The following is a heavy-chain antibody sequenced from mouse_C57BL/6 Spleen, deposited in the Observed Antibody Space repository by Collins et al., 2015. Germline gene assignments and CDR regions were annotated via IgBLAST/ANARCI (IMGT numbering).Heavy chain of an antibody. CDR1: GYTFTTYG. D-gene: IGHD2-4*01. V-gene: IGHV9-3*01. CDR2: INTYSGVP. CDR3: ATWDYDGYAMDY. Sequence: QIQLVQSGPELKKPGETVKISCKASGYTFTTYGMSWVKQAPGKGLKWMGWINTYSGVPTYADDFKGRFAFSLETSASTAFLQINNLKNEDTATYFCATWDYDGYAMDYWGQGTSVTFSS. J-gene: IGHJ4*01.